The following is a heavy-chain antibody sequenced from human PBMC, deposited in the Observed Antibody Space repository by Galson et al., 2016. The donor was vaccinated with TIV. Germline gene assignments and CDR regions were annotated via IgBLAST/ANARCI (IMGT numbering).Heavy chain of an antibody. CDR3: ARCRGDYYYGIDV. Sequence: TLSLPCSVFGGSISDGDYYWPWIRQPPGKGLEWIGYVYYSGATNYNPSLKRRVTLSVDRSTNQFSLRLNSVTAADTAVYSCARCRGDYYYGIDVWGQGTTVTVSS. CDR2: VYYSGAT. J-gene: IGHJ6*02. V-gene: IGHV4-30-4*08. D-gene: IGHD3-10*01. CDR1: GGSISDGDYY.